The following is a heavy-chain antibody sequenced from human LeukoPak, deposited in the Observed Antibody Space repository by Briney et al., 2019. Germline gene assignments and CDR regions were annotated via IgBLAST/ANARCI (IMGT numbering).Heavy chain of an antibody. D-gene: IGHD2-15*01. J-gene: IGHJ4*02. V-gene: IGHV3-30*04. CDR3: ARGRVVPATRLDY. CDR2: ISFDAKHK. CDR1: GFTFSKYA. Sequence: GRSLRLSCVGSGFTFSKYAMHWVRQAPGKGLKWLAVISFDAKHKYYGDSVKGRFTISRDNSNNTLYLQMSGLTSEDTALYYCARGRVVPATRLDYWGRGTLVTVSS.